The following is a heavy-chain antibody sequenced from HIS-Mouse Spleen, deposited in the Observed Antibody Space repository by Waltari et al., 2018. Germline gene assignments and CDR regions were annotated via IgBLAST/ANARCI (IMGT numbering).Heavy chain of an antibody. J-gene: IGHJ2*01. CDR2: IYYSGST. D-gene: IGHD6-13*01. CDR3: AREIPYSSSWYDWYFDL. V-gene: IGHV4-39*07. CDR1: GGSISSSSSY. Sequence: QLQLQESGPGLVKPSETLSLTCNVSGGSISSSSSYRGWIRQPPGKGLEWIGSIYYSGSTYYNPSLKSRVTISVDTSKNQFSLKLSSVTAADTAVYYCAREIPYSSSWYDWYFDLWGRGTLVTVSS.